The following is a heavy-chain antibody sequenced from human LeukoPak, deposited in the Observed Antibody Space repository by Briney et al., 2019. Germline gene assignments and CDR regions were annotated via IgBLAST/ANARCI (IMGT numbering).Heavy chain of an antibody. CDR3: ARAMVPLFDY. D-gene: IGHD4/OR15-4a*01. CDR1: GFTFRSYW. CDR2: INSDGSST. Sequence: GSLTLSCAASGFTFRSYWMHWVCQAPGKGLVWVSRINSDGSSTSYADSVKGRFTISRDNAKNTLYLQLNSLRADDTAVYYCARAMVPLFDYWGQGTLVTVSS. J-gene: IGHJ4*02. V-gene: IGHV3-74*01.